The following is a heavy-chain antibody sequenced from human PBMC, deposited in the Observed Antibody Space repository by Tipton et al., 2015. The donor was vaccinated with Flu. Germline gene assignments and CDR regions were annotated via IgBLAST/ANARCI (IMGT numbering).Heavy chain of an antibody. D-gene: IGHD2-15*01. CDR2: ISSTGSTI. Sequence: SLRLSCAASGFTFSTYEMNWVRQAPGEGLEWVSYISSTGSTIYYADSVRGRFTISRDNAKNSLYLQMNSLSPEDTAVYYCARSGSSDYWGQGTLVTVSS. J-gene: IGHJ4*02. V-gene: IGHV3-48*03. CDR1: GFTFSTYE. CDR3: ARSGSSDY.